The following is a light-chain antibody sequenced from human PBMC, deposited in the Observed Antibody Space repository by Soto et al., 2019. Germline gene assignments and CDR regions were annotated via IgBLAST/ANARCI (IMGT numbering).Light chain of an antibody. CDR3: QQYNNWPPLT. J-gene: IGKJ4*01. Sequence: EIVMTQSPATLSVSPGERATLSCRASQSVSSNLAWYQQKPGQAPRLLIYGASTRPTGIQARFSGSGSGTEFTLTISSLQSEDFAVYYCQQYNNWPPLTFGGGTKVEIK. V-gene: IGKV3-15*01. CDR2: GAS. CDR1: QSVSSN.